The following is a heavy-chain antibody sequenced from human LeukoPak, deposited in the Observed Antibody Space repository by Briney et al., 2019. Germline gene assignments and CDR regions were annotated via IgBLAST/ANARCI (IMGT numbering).Heavy chain of an antibody. CDR2: IYTGGNT. Sequence: PGGSLRLSCAASGFTVRSNYTSWVRQAPGKGLEWVSLIYTGGNTNYADSVKGRFTLSRDNSKNTVYLQMNSLRVEDTAMYYCASISDLLFYFDSWGQGTLVTVSS. V-gene: IGHV3-66*01. CDR1: GFTVRSNY. CDR3: ASISDLLFYFDS. J-gene: IGHJ4*02.